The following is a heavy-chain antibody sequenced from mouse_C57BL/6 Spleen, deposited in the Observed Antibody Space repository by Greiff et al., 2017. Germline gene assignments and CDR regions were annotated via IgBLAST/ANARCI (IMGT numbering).Heavy chain of an antibody. CDR1: GYSFTGYF. D-gene: IGHD2-4*01. Sequence: EVQLQQSGPELVKPGDSVKISCKASGYSFTGYFMNWVMQSHGKSLEWIGRINPYNGDTFYNQKFKGKATLTVDKSSSTAHMELRSLTSEDSAVYYCARGQDLYYEAWFAYWGQGTLVTVSA. CDR2: INPYNGDT. V-gene: IGHV1-20*01. J-gene: IGHJ3*01. CDR3: ARGQDLYYEAWFAY.